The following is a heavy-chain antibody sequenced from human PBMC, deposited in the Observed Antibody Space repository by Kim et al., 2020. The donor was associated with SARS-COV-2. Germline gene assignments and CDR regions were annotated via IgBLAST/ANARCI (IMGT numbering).Heavy chain of an antibody. D-gene: IGHD2-15*01. V-gene: IGHV3-30*18. CDR1: GFTFSDYG. J-gene: IGHJ4*02. CDR3: VKEAAVTAIVVDYYFDY. Sequence: GGSLRLSCVASGFTFSDYGMHWVRQAPGKGLEWVGIVSYEGRNTYYAGSVKGRFTISRDNSKNTLYLQMDSLRAEDTAMYYCVKEAAVTAIVVDYYFDYWGQGALVSVSS. CDR2: VSYEGRNT.